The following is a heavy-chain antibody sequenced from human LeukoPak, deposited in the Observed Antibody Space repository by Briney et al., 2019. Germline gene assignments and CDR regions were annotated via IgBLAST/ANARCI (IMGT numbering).Heavy chain of an antibody. V-gene: IGHV3-73*01. CDR3: ASPSGDYDILTGYFDY. D-gene: IGHD3-9*01. J-gene: IGHJ4*02. CDR1: GFTFSGSA. Sequence: PGGSLRLSCAASGFTFSGSAMHWVRQASGKGLEWVGRIRSKTNNYATAYAASVKGRFTISRDDSKNTAYLQMNSLKTEDTAVYYCASPSGDYDILTGYFDYWGQGTLVTVSS. CDR2: IRSKTNNYAT.